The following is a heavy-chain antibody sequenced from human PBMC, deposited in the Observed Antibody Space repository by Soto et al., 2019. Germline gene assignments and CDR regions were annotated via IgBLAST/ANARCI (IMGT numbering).Heavy chain of an antibody. CDR3: ARWVYYYGMDV. CDR2: ISHSGNT. CDR1: GGSISSGRYS. V-gene: IGHV4-30-2*01. J-gene: IGHJ6*02. Sequence: PSETLSLTCAVSGGSISSGRYSWSWIRQPPGKGLEWIGYISHSGNTYYNLSLKSRVTISVDGSKNEFSLRLRSVTAADTAVYYCARWVYYYGMDVWGQGTTVTVSS.